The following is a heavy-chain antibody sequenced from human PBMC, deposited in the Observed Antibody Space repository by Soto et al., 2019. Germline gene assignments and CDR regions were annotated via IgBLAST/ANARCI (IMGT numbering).Heavy chain of an antibody. D-gene: IGHD2-21*02. CDR3: AGSMVTAIQIDY. J-gene: IGHJ4*02. CDR2: IYGGGST. V-gene: IGHV3-66*01. Sequence: EVQLVESGGGLVQPGGSLRLSCAASGITVSSNYMSWVRQAPGKGLEWVSLIYGGGSTYYADSVKGRFTISRDNSKHTLYLQMNSLRAEDTAVYYCAGSMVTAIQIDYWGQGTLVTVSS. CDR1: GITVSSNY.